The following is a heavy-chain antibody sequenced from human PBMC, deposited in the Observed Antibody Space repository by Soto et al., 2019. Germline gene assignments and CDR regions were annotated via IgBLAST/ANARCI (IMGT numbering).Heavy chain of an antibody. J-gene: IGHJ4*02. Sequence: EVQLLESGGGLVQPGGSLRLSCAASGFTFSSYAMSWVRQAPGKGLEWVSAISGSGGSTYYADSVKGRFTISRDNSKNSLYLQMNTLRAEDTAVYYCAKDQAGRSSGGYWGQGTLVTVSS. CDR1: GFTFSSYA. CDR3: AKDQAGRSSGGY. D-gene: IGHD3-10*01. CDR2: ISGSGGST. V-gene: IGHV3-23*01.